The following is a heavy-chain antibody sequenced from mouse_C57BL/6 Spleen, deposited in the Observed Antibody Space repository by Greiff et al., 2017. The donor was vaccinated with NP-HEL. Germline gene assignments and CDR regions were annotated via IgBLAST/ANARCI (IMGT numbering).Heavy chain of an antibody. CDR2: IDPSDSYT. Sequence: QVQLKQSGAELVMPGASVKLSCKASGYTFTSYWMHWVKQRPGQGLEWIGEIDPSDSYTNYNQKFKGKSTLTVDKSSSTAYMQLSSLTSEDSAVYYCARGGDENPDYWGQGTTLTVSS. D-gene: IGHD3-3*01. V-gene: IGHV1-69*01. CDR3: ARGGDENPDY. J-gene: IGHJ2*01. CDR1: GYTFTSYW.